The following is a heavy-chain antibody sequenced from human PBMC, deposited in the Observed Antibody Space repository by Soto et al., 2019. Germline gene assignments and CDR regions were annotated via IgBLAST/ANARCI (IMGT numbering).Heavy chain of an antibody. J-gene: IGHJ4*02. Sequence: PVGSLRLSCAASGFTFSSYEMNWVRQAPGKGLEWVSYISSSGSTIYYADSVKGRFTISRDNAKNSLYLQMNSLRAEDTAVYYCARVDSPVAYWGQGTLVTVSS. CDR2: ISSSGSTI. V-gene: IGHV3-48*03. CDR3: ARVDSPVAY. D-gene: IGHD3-22*01. CDR1: GFTFSSYE.